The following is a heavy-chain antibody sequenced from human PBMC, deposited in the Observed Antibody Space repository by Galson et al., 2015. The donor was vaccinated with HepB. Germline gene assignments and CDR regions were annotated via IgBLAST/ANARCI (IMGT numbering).Heavy chain of an antibody. CDR1: GFTFTSSA. J-gene: IGHJ4*02. CDR3: AADLYCGGDCYSLDY. CDR2: IVVGSGNT. Sequence: SVKVSCKASGFTFTSSAVQWVRQARGQRLEWIGWIVVGSGNTNYAQKFQERVTITRDMSTSTAYMELSSLRSEDTAVYYCAADLYCGGDCYSLDYWGQETLVTVSS. V-gene: IGHV1-58*01. D-gene: IGHD2-21*02.